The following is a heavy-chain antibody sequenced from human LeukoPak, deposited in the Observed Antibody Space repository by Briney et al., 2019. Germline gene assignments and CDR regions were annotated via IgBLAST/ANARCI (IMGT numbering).Heavy chain of an antibody. D-gene: IGHD2/OR15-2a*01. CDR3: ARHPIYGSYNWFDP. CDR2: IYYSGST. CDR1: GGSISSYY. J-gene: IGHJ5*02. Sequence: PSETLSLTCTVSGGSISSYYWSWIRQPPGKGLEWIGYIYYSGSTNYNPSLKSRVTLSVDTSKNQFSLKLSSVTAADTAVYYCARHPIYGSYNWFDPWGQGTLVTVSS. V-gene: IGHV4-59*08.